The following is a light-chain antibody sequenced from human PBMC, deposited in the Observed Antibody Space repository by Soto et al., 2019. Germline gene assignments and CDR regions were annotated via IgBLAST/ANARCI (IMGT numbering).Light chain of an antibody. J-gene: IGKJ4*01. V-gene: IGKV1-17*01. CDR1: QGIGSA. CDR3: LQHNSYPPT. Sequence: DIQMTQSPSSLSASVGDRVTITCRASQGIGSALGWYQQKPRKAPKRLMYAASSLQSGVPSRFSGSGSGTEFTLTISSLQPEDFATYYCLQHNSYPPTFGGGTKVEIK. CDR2: AAS.